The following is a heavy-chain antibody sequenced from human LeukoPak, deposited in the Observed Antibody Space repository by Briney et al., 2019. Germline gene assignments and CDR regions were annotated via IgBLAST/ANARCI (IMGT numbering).Heavy chain of an antibody. V-gene: IGHV4-59*01. CDR1: GGSISSYY. CDR2: IYYIGTT. Sequence: PSETLSLTCTVSGGSISSYYWSCIRQPPGKGLEWIGYIYYIGTTNYNPSLKSRVTISVDTSKNQFSLKLSSVTAADTAVYYCARCNGYSSTWPFDYWVQGTLVTVSS. D-gene: IGHD5-12*01. CDR3: ARCNGYSSTWPFDY. J-gene: IGHJ4*02.